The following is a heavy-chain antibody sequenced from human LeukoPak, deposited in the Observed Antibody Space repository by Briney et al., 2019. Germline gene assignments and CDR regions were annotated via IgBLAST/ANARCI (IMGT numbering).Heavy chain of an antibody. V-gene: IGHV3-48*01. Sequence: GGSLRLSCAASGFTSSSYSMNWVRQAPGKGLEWVSYISSSSSTIYYADSVKGRFTISRDNAKNSLYMQMNSLRAEDTAVYYCARDDYDSSGYSGAFDIWGQGTMVTVSS. D-gene: IGHD3-22*01. CDR2: ISSSSSTI. CDR1: GFTSSSYS. J-gene: IGHJ3*02. CDR3: ARDDYDSSGYSGAFDI.